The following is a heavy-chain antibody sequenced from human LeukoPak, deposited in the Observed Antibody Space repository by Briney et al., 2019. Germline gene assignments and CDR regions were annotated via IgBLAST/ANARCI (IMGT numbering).Heavy chain of an antibody. V-gene: IGHV3-21*04. D-gene: IGHD3-10*01. CDR2: ISSSSSYI. CDR1: GFTFSSYS. Sequence: KPGGSLRLSCAASGFTFSSYSMNWVRQAPGKGLEWVSSISSSSSYIYYADSVKGRFTISRDNAKNSLYLQMNSLRAEDTAVYYCAKDGKVLWFGETLYYFDYWGQGTLVTVSS. J-gene: IGHJ4*02. CDR3: AKDGKVLWFGETLYYFDY.